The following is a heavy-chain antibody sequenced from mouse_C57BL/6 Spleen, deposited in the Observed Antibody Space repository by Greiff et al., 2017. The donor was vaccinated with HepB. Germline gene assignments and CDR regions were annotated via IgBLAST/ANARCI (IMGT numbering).Heavy chain of an antibody. CDR3: ARIDGYYRAMDY. CDR2: IYPSDSET. CDR1: GYTFTSYW. J-gene: IGHJ4*01. Sequence: VQLQQSGAELVRPGSSVKLSCKASGYTFTSYWMDWVKQRPGQGLEWIGNIYPSDSETHYNQKFKDKVTLTVEKSSSTAYMQLSSLTSEDSAVYYCARIDGYYRAMDYWGQGTSVTVSS. D-gene: IGHD2-3*01. V-gene: IGHV1-61*01.